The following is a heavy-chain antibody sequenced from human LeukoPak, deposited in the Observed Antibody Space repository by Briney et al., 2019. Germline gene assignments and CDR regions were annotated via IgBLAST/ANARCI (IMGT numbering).Heavy chain of an antibody. D-gene: IGHD3-10*01. CDR1: GFTFRNYV. V-gene: IGHV3-30-3*01. Sequence: GGSLGLSCAASGFTFRNYVIHWVRQAPGKGLEWVAVTSSDLNVKLYADSVKGRFTISRDNSRSTLYLQMNSLRPEDTAIYYCAREGYYGSGSPPSLYFDYWGQGTLVTVSP. CDR2: TSSDLNVK. CDR3: AREGYYGSGSPPSLYFDY. J-gene: IGHJ4*02.